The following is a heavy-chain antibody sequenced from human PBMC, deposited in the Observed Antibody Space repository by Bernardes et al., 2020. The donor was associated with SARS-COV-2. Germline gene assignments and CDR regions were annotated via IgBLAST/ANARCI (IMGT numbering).Heavy chain of an antibody. CDR3: ARDGIGYCSSTSCYGLNWFDP. CDR1: GYSISSGYY. Sequence: SETLSLTCAVSGYSISSGYYWGWIRQPPGKGLEWIGSIYHSGSTYYNPSLKSRVTISVDTSKNQFSLKLSSVTAADTAVYYCARDGIGYCSSTSCYGLNWFDPWGQGTLVTVSS. V-gene: IGHV4-38-2*02. D-gene: IGHD2-2*01. CDR2: IYHSGST. J-gene: IGHJ5*02.